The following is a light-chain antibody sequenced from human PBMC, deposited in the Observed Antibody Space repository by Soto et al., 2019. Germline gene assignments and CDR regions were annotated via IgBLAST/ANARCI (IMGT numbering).Light chain of an antibody. CDR3: CSYGGGYTPLV. Sequence: QSALTQPRSVSASPGQSVTLSCTGSRSDVGVYNYVSWYQQHPGKAPKLMIYDVSKRPSGVPGRFSGSKSGNTASPTISGLQAEDEADYYCCSYGGGYTPLVFGGGTKVTVL. J-gene: IGLJ2*01. CDR1: RSDVGVYNY. V-gene: IGLV2-11*01. CDR2: DVS.